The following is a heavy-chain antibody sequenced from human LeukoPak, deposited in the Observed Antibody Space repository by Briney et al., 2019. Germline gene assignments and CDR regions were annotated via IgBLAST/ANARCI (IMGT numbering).Heavy chain of an antibody. CDR2: IIPIFGTA. CDR3: ARYTLPRRNYYDTSGYYYFGY. J-gene: IGHJ4*02. Sequence: ASVKVSCKASGGTFSSYAISWVRQAPGQGLEWMGGIIPIFGTANYAQKFQGRVTITADESTSTAYMELSSLRSEDTAVYYCARYTLPRRNYYDTSGYYYFGYWGQGTLVTVSS. V-gene: IGHV1-69*13. D-gene: IGHD3-22*01. CDR1: GGTFSSYA.